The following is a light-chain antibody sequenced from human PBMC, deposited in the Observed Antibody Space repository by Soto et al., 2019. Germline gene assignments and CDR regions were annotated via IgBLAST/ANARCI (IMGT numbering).Light chain of an antibody. J-gene: IGLJ3*02. Sequence: SYELTQPPSVSVAPGQTARITCEGNDMGTKSVSWFQQKAGQAAVLVVYDDSDRPSGIPERFSGSDSGNTATLTISRVEAGDEADYYCQVWDSSSDWVFGGGTKVTVL. CDR3: QVWDSSSDWV. CDR1: DMGTKS. V-gene: IGLV3-21*02. CDR2: DDS.